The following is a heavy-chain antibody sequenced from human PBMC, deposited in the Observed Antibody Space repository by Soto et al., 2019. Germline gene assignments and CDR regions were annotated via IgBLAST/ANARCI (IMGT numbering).Heavy chain of an antibody. CDR1: GGSISSGGYY. CDR2: IYYSGST. D-gene: IGHD3-10*01. CDR3: ARDRALWFGELLYRGPSSYGMDV. V-gene: IGHV4-31*03. Sequence: SETLSLTCTVSGGSISSGGYYWSWIRQHPGKGLEWIGYIYYSGSTYYNPSLKSRVTISVDTSKNQFSLKLSSVTAADTAVYYCARDRALWFGELLYRGPSSYGMDVWGQGTTVTVSS. J-gene: IGHJ6*02.